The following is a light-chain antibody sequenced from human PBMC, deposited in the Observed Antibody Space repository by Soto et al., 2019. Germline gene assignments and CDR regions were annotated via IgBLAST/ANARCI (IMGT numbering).Light chain of an antibody. Sequence: QSALTQPASVSGSPGQSITISCTGTSSDVGSYNLVSWYQQHPGKAPKLMIYEVSKRPSGVSNRFSGSKSGNTASLTISGLQDEDEADYYCCSYAGSSPVVFGGGTQLTVL. CDR3: CSYAGSSPVV. V-gene: IGLV2-23*02. CDR2: EVS. J-gene: IGLJ2*01. CDR1: SSDVGSYNL.